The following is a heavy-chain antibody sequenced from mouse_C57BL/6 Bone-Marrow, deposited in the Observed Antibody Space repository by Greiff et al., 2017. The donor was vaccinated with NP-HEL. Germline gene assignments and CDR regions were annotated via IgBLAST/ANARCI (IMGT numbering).Heavy chain of an antibody. J-gene: IGHJ2*01. D-gene: IGHD2-5*01. Sequence: EVQRVDSGGDLVQPGGSLKLSCAASGFTFSSYGMSWVRQTPDTRLEWVATISSGGSYTYYPESVKGRFTISRDNAKNTLYLQMSSLKSEDTAMYYCARPLAYYRNPYVDYWGQGTTLTVSS. CDR1: GFTFSSYG. V-gene: IGHV5-6*01. CDR2: ISSGGSYT. CDR3: ARPLAYYRNPYVDY.